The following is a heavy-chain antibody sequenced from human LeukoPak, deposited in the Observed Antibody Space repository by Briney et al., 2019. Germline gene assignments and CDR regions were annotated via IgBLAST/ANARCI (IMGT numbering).Heavy chain of an antibody. CDR3: ARGHPRSSGWLYYYYGMDV. CDR2: INHSGST. D-gene: IGHD6-19*01. V-gene: IGHV4-34*01. CDR1: GGSFSGYY. J-gene: IGHJ6*02. Sequence: SETLSLTCAVYGGSFSGYYWSWIRQPPGQGVEWIGEINHSGSTNYNPPLKSRVTISVDTSKNQFSLKLSSVTAADTAVYYCARGHPRSSGWLYYYYGMDVWGQGTTVTVSS.